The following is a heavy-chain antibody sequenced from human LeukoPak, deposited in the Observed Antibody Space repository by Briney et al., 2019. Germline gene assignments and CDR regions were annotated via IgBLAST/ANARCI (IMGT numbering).Heavy chain of an antibody. CDR2: VFYDGSS. CDR3: ARTYSRFYYYYLDV. D-gene: IGHD6-6*01. CDR1: SGSIRNSNYY. J-gene: IGHJ6*03. Sequence: SETLSLTCTVSSGSIRNSNYYWAWIRQPPGKGLEWIGSVFYDGSSDYNSSLKSRVTISVDTSKNQFSLKLSSVTAADTAVYYCARTYSRFYYYYLDVWGKGTTVTVSS. V-gene: IGHV4-39*01.